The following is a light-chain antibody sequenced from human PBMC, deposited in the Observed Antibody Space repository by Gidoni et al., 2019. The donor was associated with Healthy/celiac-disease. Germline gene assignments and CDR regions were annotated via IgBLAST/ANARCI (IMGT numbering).Light chain of an antibody. V-gene: IGKV3-11*01. Sequence: EIVLTQSPATLSLSPGERATLSCRASQSVSSYLAWYQQKPGQAPRLLIYDASNRATGIPARFSGSGSGTDCTLTSSSLEPEDFAVYYCQQRSNWPPLTFGGXTKVEIK. J-gene: IGKJ4*01. CDR2: DAS. CDR3: QQRSNWPPLT. CDR1: QSVSSY.